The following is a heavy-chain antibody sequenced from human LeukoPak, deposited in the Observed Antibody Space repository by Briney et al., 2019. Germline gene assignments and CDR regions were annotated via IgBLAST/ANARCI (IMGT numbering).Heavy chain of an antibody. CDR1: GFTFSAYA. V-gene: IGHV3-69-1*01. D-gene: IGHD3-10*01. Sequence: GGSLRLSCEASGFTFSAYAMTWVRQAPGKGLEWVSSIGSDNKPHYSESVKGRFAISRGIAKNTLYLQMNSLRAEDTAVYYCARGKAGDDTNWFSDLWGRGTLVTVSS. J-gene: IGHJ2*01. CDR3: ARGKAGDDTNWFSDL. CDR2: IGSDNKP.